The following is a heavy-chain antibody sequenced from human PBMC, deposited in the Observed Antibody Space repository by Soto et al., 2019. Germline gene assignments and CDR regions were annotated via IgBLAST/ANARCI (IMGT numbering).Heavy chain of an antibody. CDR3: ARRRYCGADCYSQYYYGMDI. V-gene: IGHV1-69*02. CDR1: GDTFSSYT. D-gene: IGHD2-21*02. J-gene: IGHJ6*02. Sequence: QVQLVQSGAELKKPGSSVKVSCRSGGDTFSSYTVSWVRQAPGQGLEWMGRVIPVLGVTNYARKFQGRVSITAEKXPSTAYLELRSLTSGDSGVYYCARRRYCGADCYSQYYYGMDIWGQGTTVTVSS. CDR2: VIPVLGVT.